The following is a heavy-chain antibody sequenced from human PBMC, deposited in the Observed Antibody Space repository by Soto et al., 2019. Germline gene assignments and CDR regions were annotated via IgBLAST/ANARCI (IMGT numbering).Heavy chain of an antibody. J-gene: IGHJ6*03. D-gene: IGHD3-3*01. Sequence: ASVKVSCKASGYTFTSYDINWVRQATGQGLEWMGWMNPNSGNTGYAQKFQGRVTMTRNTSISTAYMELSSLRSEDTAVYYCARDTLGPVYYDFCSGETNYYYYYMDVWGKGTTVTVSS. CDR1: GYTFTSYD. CDR2: MNPNSGNT. V-gene: IGHV1-8*01. CDR3: ARDTLGPVYYDFCSGETNYYYYYMDV.